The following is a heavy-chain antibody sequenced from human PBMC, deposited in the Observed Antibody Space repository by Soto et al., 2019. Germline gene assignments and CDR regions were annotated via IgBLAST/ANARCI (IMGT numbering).Heavy chain of an antibody. CDR2: IIRIFGTP. Sequence: QVQLVQSGAEVKKPGSSVKVSCKASGGTFSSYAINWVRQAPGQGLEWMGGIIRIFGTPDYAQRFQGRVTMTADAYTSKADMELSSLRSQNTAVYYCARQGSNEYYYYGMDVWGQGTTVTGSS. J-gene: IGHJ6*02. CDR3: ARQGSNEYYYYGMDV. V-gene: IGHV1-69*12. D-gene: IGHD3-10*01. CDR1: GGTFSSYA.